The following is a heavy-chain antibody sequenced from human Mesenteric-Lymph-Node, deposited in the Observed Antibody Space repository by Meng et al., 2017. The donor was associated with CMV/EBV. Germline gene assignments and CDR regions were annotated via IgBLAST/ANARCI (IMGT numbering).Heavy chain of an antibody. Sequence: KASGYTFTSYGISWVRQAPGQGLEWMGWISAYNGNTNYAQKLQGRVTMTTDTSTSTAYMELRSLRYEDTAMYYCVRGGRDGYNYVLDYWGQGTLVTVSS. V-gene: IGHV1-18*01. D-gene: IGHD5-24*01. J-gene: IGHJ4*02. CDR2: ISAYNGNT. CDR3: VRGGRDGYNYVLDY. CDR1: GYTFTSYG.